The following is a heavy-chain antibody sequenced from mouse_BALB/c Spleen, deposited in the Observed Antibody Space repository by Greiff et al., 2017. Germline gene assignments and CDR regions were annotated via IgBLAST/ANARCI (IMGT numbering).Heavy chain of an antibody. CDR3: ARAYGNYGDWYFDV. J-gene: IGHJ1*01. V-gene: IGHV5-4*02. CDR2: ISDGGSYT. CDR1: GFTFSDYY. D-gene: IGHD2-1*01. Sequence: EVKLMESGGGLVKPGGSLKLSCAASGFTFSDYYMYWVRQTPEKRLEWVATISDGGSYTYYPDSVKGRFTISRDNAKNNLYLQMSSLKSEDTAMYYCARAYGNYGDWYFDVWGAGTTVTVSS.